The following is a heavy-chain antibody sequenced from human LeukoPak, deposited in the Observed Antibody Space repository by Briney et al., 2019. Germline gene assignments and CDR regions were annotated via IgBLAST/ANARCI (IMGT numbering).Heavy chain of an antibody. D-gene: IGHD3-10*01. V-gene: IGHV1-69*13. CDR1: GGTFSSCA. CDR2: IIPIFGTA. J-gene: IGHJ4*02. CDR3: ARDPGSGSYSFDY. Sequence: GASVKVSCKASGGTFSSCAISWVRQAPGQGLEWMGGIIPIFGTANYAQKFQGRVTITADESTSTAYMELSSLRSEDTAVYYCARDPGSGSYSFDYWGQGTLVTVSS.